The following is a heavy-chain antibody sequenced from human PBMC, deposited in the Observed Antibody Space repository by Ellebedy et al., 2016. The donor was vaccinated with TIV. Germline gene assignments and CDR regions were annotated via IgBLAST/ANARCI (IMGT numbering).Heavy chain of an antibody. Sequence: MPGGSLRLSCTVSGGSIRSDYWSWIRQPPGKGLEWIGYIYYSGSTNYNPSLKSRITISVETSKNQLSLKLSSVTAADTAVYYCARHTSPLAGTVSWFDPWGQGTLVTVSS. J-gene: IGHJ5*02. CDR2: IYYSGST. V-gene: IGHV4-59*08. CDR3: ARHTSPLAGTVSWFDP. D-gene: IGHD6-19*01. CDR1: GGSIRSDY.